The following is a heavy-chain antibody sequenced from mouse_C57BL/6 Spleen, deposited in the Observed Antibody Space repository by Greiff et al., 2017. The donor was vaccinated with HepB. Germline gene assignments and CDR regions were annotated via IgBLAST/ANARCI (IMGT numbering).Heavy chain of an antibody. V-gene: IGHV1-18*01. Sequence: VQLQQSGPELVKPGASVKIPCKASGYTFTDYNMDWVKQSHGKSLEWIGDINPNNGGTIYNQKFKGTATLTVDKSSSTAYMGLRSLTSEDTAVYYCARRGDYEVYWYFDVWGTGTTVTVSS. CDR2: INPNNGGT. CDR1: GYTFTDYN. CDR3: ARRGDYEVYWYFDV. D-gene: IGHD2-4*01. J-gene: IGHJ1*03.